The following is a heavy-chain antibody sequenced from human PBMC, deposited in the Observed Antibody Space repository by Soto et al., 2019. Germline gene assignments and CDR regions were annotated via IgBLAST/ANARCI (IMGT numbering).Heavy chain of an antibody. Sequence: GESRKISCKGSGNSFTSYWIGCVRQMPGKGLEWLGLIYPGDSDTRYSPSFQGQGTISADQSISTAYLQWSSLKSADTAMYYCSIWPRYYDRSGSRDYWGQGTLVTVSS. CDR1: GNSFTSYW. V-gene: IGHV5-51*01. CDR2: IYPGDSDT. J-gene: IGHJ4*02. CDR3: SIWPRYYDRSGSRDY. D-gene: IGHD3-22*01.